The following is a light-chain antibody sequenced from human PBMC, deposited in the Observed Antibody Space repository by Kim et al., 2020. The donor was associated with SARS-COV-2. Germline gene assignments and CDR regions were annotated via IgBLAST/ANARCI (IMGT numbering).Light chain of an antibody. CDR3: LQSSTLPYS. Sequence: SVSQKEKVNMTCRASQSSGGRLNWYQQKADQSPNLLIKFAAQSFAGVPSRFSGSGYGTDFTLTINSLEAEDAATYYCLQSSTLPYSFGQGTKLEI. J-gene: IGKJ2*03. CDR2: FAA. V-gene: IGKV6-21*01. CDR1: QSSGGR.